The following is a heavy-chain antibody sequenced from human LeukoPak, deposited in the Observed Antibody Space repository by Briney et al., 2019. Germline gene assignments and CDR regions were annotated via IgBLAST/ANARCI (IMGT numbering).Heavy chain of an antibody. CDR1: GYTFTGYY. D-gene: IGHD5-12*01. J-gene: IGHJ4*02. CDR3: ARAQYIGYSLYYFDY. CDR2: INPNSGGT. V-gene: IGHV1-2*02. Sequence: ASVKVSCKASGYTFTGYYMHWVRQAPGQGLEWMGWINPNSGGTNYAQKFQGRVTMTRDTSISTAYMELSRLRSDDTAVYYCARAQYIGYSLYYFDYWGQGTLVTVSS.